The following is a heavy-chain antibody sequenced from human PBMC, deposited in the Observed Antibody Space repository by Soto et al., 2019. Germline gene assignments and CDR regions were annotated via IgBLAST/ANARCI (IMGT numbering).Heavy chain of an antibody. J-gene: IGHJ4*02. D-gene: IGHD3-22*01. CDR3: ARGSRCYDSSGYPTTGGFDY. Sequence: QVQLQESGPGLVKPSQTLSLTCTVSGGSISSGDYYWSWIRQPPGKGLEWIGYIYYSGSTYYNPSLQRQVPKSVDTYKNQFPLKLSSVTAADTAVYYCARGSRCYDSSGYPTTGGFDYRGQGTLVTVSS. CDR1: GGSISSGDYY. V-gene: IGHV4-30-4*01. CDR2: IYYSGST.